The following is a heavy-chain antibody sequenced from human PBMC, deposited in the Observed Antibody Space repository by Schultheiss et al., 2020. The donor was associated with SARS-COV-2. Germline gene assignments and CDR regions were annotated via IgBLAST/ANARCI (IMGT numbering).Heavy chain of an antibody. V-gene: IGHV3-30*18. Sequence: GGSLRLSCAASGFTFSSYGMHWVRQAPGKGLEWVAVISYDGSNKYYADSVKGRFTISRDNSKNTLYLQMNSLRAEDTAVYYCAKDPYYDILTGYSYWGQGTLVTVSS. J-gene: IGHJ4*02. CDR2: ISYDGSNK. CDR3: AKDPYYDILTGYSY. D-gene: IGHD3-9*01. CDR1: GFTFSSYG.